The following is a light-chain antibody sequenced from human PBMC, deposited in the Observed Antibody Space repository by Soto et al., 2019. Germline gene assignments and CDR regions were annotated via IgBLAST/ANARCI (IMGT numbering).Light chain of an antibody. CDR3: QHYESYPLT. V-gene: IGKV1-16*01. J-gene: IGKJ5*01. CDR1: QDITKS. Sequence: DLPMTQSPSSLSASVGDRVTITCRASQDITKSLTWFQQKPGKAPKSLIYAASTLQSGVPSRFSGSGSGTDFTLTIDSLQPEDFATYYCQHYESYPLTFGQGTRLEIK. CDR2: AAS.